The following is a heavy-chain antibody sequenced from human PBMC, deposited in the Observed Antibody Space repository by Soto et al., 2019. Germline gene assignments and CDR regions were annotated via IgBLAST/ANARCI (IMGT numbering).Heavy chain of an antibody. J-gene: IGHJ5*02. CDR3: ARVSRFGGKPNWLDP. Sequence: SETLSLTCTVSGGSINSYYWSWIRQPPGKGLEWIGYIYYSGSTNYNPSLKSRVTISVDTSKNQFSLKLNSVTAADTAVYYCARVSRFGGKPNWLDPWGQGTLVTVSS. CDR2: IYYSGST. V-gene: IGHV4-59*01. CDR1: GGSINSYY. D-gene: IGHD3-10*01.